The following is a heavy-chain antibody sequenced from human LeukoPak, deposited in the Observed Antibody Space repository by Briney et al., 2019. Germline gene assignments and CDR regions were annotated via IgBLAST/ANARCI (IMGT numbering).Heavy chain of an antibody. CDR1: GFSVSGKY. J-gene: IGHJ4*02. D-gene: IGHD4-17*01. Sequence: QSGGSLRLACAASGFSVSGKYLTWVRQAPGKGLEWVANIKPDGSDKYYVDSVRGRFSISRDNAKNSLHLQMNSLRAEDTAVYYCARDYGDPYWGQGTLVTVSS. V-gene: IGHV3-7*04. CDR3: ARDYGDPY. CDR2: IKPDGSDK.